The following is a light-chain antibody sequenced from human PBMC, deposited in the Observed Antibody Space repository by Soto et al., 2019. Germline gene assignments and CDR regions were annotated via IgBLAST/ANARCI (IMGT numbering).Light chain of an antibody. CDR2: DAS. CDR1: QGIRNE. Sequence: TQSPSSLSASVGDRVTITCRASQGIRNELGWYQQKPGKAPKRLIYDASSLQSGVPSRFSGSGSGTEFILTISSLQPEDFATYDCRQHNTYPYTFGQGTKLEIK. CDR3: RQHNTYPYT. J-gene: IGKJ2*01. V-gene: IGKV1-17*01.